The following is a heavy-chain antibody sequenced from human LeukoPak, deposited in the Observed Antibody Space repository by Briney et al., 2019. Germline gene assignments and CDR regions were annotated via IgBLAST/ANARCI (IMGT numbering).Heavy chain of an antibody. D-gene: IGHD5-12*01. V-gene: IGHV4-59*01. Sequence: SETLSLTCAVSGGSISSYYSSWVRQPPGKGLEWVGYIYYSGSTNYNPSLKSRVTRSVDTAKNQFSRKLSSVAAADTAVYYCARDGPYSGYEQWGQFDYWGEGPLVTVPS. CDR1: GGSISSYY. CDR2: IYYSGST. CDR3: ARDGPYSGYEQWGQFDY. J-gene: IGHJ4*02.